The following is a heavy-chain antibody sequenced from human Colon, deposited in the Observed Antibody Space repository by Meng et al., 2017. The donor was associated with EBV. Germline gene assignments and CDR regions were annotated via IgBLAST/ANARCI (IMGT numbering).Heavy chain of an antibody. V-gene: IGHV4-30-4*01. CDR2: IYYSGST. Sequence: QLQESGPGLVKPSQTLSLTCAVSGGSISSGGYYWSWIRQPPGKGLEWIGYIYYSGSTYYNPSLKSRVTISVDTSKNQFSLKLSSVTAADTAVYFCARDSPVSHFDYWGQGTLVTVSS. CDR3: ARDSPVSHFDY. J-gene: IGHJ4*02. CDR1: GGSISSGGYY. D-gene: IGHD3-22*01.